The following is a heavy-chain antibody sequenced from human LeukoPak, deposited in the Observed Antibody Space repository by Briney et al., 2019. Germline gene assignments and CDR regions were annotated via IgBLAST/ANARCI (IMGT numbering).Heavy chain of an antibody. V-gene: IGHV3-7*01. Sequence: PGGSLRLSCAASGFTVNYWMSWARQAPGKGLEWVATMTHDGSDEYYQDSVKGRFTISRDSAKNSIYLQMNSLRVEDTSTYYCAKGDLENWGQGTLVTVSS. J-gene: IGHJ4*02. CDR2: MTHDGSDE. CDR1: GFTVNYW. CDR3: AKGDLEN.